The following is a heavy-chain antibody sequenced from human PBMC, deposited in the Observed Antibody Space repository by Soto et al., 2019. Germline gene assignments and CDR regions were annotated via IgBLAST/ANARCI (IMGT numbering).Heavy chain of an antibody. CDR3: ARVSTGATYYFDS. CDR1: GGSISTGGYY. V-gene: IGHV4-31*03. CDR2: LYHSGTT. D-gene: IGHD7-27*01. J-gene: IGHJ4*02. Sequence: QVLLQESGPGLVRPSQTLSLTCTVSGGSISTGGYYWGWIRQHPEKGLEWIGYLYHSGTTYYNPSLKSRVTISVDTTKNQFSLKLSSVTAADTAVYYCARVSTGATYYFDSWGQGTLVTVSS.